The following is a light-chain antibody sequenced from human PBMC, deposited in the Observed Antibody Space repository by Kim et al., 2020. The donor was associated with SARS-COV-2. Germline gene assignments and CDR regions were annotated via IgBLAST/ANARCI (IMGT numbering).Light chain of an antibody. V-gene: IGLV3-1*01. J-gene: IGLJ3*02. CDR2: QDN. CDR3: QAWDTSTVV. CDR1: KLGDKY. Sequence: SVSPGQTANITCSGDKLGDKYACWYQQKPGQSPVLVIYQDNKRPSGIPERFSGSNSGNTATLTISGTQAMDEADYFCQAWDTSTVVFGGGTQLTVL.